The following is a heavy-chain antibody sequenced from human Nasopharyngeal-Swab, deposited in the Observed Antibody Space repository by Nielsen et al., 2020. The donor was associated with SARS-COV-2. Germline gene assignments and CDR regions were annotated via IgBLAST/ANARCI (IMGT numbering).Heavy chain of an antibody. D-gene: IGHD3-16*01. V-gene: IGHV4-39*07. J-gene: IGHJ3*02. CDR2: IYYSGST. CDR1: GGSISSSSYY. Sequence: GSLRLSCTVSGGSISSSSYYWGWIRQPPGKGLEWIGSIYYSGSTYYNPSLKSRVTISVDTSKNQFSLKLSSVTAADTAVYYCAREGGYDPLTDAFEIWGQGTMVTVSS. CDR3: AREGGYDPLTDAFEI.